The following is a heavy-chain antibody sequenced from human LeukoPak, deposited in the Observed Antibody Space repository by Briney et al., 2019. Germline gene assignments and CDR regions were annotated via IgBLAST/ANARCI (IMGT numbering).Heavy chain of an antibody. V-gene: IGHV4-4*09. Sequence: SETLSLTCAVSGVSISPYYWAWIPQPPGKGLEWIGYIHTSGSNNHYPSLKSRVTISVDKSKNHFSLRLTSVTAADTAVYYCARLSAAVHLGAFDLWGQGTMVTVSS. J-gene: IGHJ3*01. CDR2: IHTSGSN. CDR1: GVSISPYY. CDR3: ARLSAAVHLGAFDL. D-gene: IGHD3-3*01.